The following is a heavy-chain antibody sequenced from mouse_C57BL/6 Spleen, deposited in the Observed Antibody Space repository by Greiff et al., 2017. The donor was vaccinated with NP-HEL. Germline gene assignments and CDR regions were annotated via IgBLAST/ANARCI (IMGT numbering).Heavy chain of an antibody. J-gene: IGHJ4*01. Sequence: QVQLKESGAELVKPGASVKISCKASGYAFSSYWMNWVKQRPGKGLEWIGQIYPGDGDTNYNGKFKGKATLTADKSSSTAYMQLSSLTSEDSAVYFCARKAWDGRHAMDYWGQGTSVTVSS. D-gene: IGHD4-1*01. CDR2: IYPGDGDT. CDR3: ARKAWDGRHAMDY. CDR1: GYAFSSYW. V-gene: IGHV1-80*01.